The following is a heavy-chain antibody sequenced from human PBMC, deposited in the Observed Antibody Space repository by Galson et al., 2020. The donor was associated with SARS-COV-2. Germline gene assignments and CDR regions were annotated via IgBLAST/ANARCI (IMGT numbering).Heavy chain of an antibody. D-gene: IGHD3-3*01. V-gene: IGHV4-59*08. CDR3: ARRKGDISTYGVSTRHGGYFDY. CDR2: IYNSGSA. CDR1: GGSIRTNY. J-gene: IGHJ4*02. Sequence: SETLSLTCTVSGGSIRTNYWSWIRQPPGKGLEWIGFIYNSGSAKYNSSLKSRVTISLDTSKNQFSLTLSSVTAADTAVYYCARRKGDISTYGVSTRHGGYFDYWGQGTLVTVSS.